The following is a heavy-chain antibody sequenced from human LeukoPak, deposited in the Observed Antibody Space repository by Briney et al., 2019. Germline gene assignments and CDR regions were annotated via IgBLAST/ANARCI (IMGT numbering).Heavy chain of an antibody. J-gene: IGHJ4*02. CDR1: GFTFSSYA. Sequence: QSGGSLRLSCAASGFTFSSYAMHWVRQAPGKGLEWVSAISMSGATTYYADSVKGRFTASRDNSKNTLYLEMNSLRVEDTADYYCARGRGSGWYRAWYYFDYWGQGTLVTVSS. D-gene: IGHD6-19*01. CDR3: ARGRGSGWYRAWYYFDY. CDR2: ISMSGATT. V-gene: IGHV3-23*01.